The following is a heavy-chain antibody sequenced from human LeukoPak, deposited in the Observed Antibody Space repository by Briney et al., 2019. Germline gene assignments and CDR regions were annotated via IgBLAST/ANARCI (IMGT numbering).Heavy chain of an antibody. Sequence: GGSLRLSCAASGFTFNTYTMNWVRQAPGRGLEWVSYISGSSGIIDYADSVRGRFTISRDNAKNSLYLQMNSLRAEDTAVYYCARAPGGYYDSSGYYALYYFDYWGQGTLVTVSS. D-gene: IGHD3-22*01. V-gene: IGHV3-48*01. CDR1: GFTFNTYT. CDR3: ARAPGGYYDSSGYYALYYFDY. CDR2: ISGSSGII. J-gene: IGHJ4*02.